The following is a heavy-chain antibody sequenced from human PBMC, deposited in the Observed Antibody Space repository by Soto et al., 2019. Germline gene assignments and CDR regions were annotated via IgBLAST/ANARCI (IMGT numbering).Heavy chain of an antibody. CDR2: MNPNIGNT. CDR1: GYTFTSYD. CDR3: ARSDYGDSTTIDY. D-gene: IGHD4-17*01. Sequence: GASVKVSCKASGYTFTSYDINWVRQATGQGLEWMGWMNPNIGNTGYAQNFQGRVTMTRNTSISPAYMELSSLRFEDTAMYYCARSDYGDSTTIDYWGQGTLVTVSS. V-gene: IGHV1-8*01. J-gene: IGHJ4*02.